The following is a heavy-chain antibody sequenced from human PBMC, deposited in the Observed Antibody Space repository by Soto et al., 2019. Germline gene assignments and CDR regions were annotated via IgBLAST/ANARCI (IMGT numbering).Heavy chain of an antibody. J-gene: IGHJ6*01. CDR1: GGSFSGYY. V-gene: IGHV4-34*01. CDR3: ARAPQGYRSPSPRYYYAMDA. CDR2: INHSGST. D-gene: IGHD3-16*02. Sequence: SETLSLTCAVYGGSFSGYYWSWIRQPPGKGLEWIGEINHSGSTNYNPSLKSRVTISVDTSKNQFSLKLSSVTAADTAVYYCARAPQGYRSPSPRYYYAMDAWGQGTTVT.